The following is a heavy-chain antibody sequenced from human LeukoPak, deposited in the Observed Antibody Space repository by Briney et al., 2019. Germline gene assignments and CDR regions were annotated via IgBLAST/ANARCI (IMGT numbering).Heavy chain of an antibody. J-gene: IGHJ4*02. V-gene: IGHV3-23*01. CDR3: AFSYYYGLGSYPFDY. CDR2: ISGSGGST. CDR1: GFTFSSYA. Sequence: GGSLRLSCAASGFTFSSYAMSWVRQAPGKGLEWISAISGSGGSTYYADSGKGRFTISRDNSKNTLYLQMNSLRAEDTAVYYCAFSYYYGLGSYPFDYWGQGTLVTVSS. D-gene: IGHD3-10*01.